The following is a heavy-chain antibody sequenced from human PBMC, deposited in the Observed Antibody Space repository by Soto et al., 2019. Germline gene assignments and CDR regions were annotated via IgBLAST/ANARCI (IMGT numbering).Heavy chain of an antibody. D-gene: IGHD1-7*01. J-gene: IGHJ5*01. CDR3: SRVKGGTTRRAFDS. Sequence: QVQLQESGPGLVKPSQTLSLTCTVSGDSISSGGYYWSWIRQHPGKGLEWIGYIYDNGGAYYSPSLRGRVVISVDRSENQFSLRLDSVTAADTAVYYCSRVKGGTTRRAFDSWGQGTLVPVSS. CDR1: GDSISSGGYY. CDR2: IYDNGGA. V-gene: IGHV4-31*03.